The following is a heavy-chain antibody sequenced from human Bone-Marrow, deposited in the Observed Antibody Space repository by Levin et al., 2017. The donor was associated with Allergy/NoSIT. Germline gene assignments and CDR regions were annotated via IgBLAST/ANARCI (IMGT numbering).Heavy chain of an antibody. V-gene: IGHV3-13*01. CDR1: GFTFSSYD. CDR3: ARAGYRVSCGRGCYSDAFDI. J-gene: IGHJ3*02. D-gene: IGHD2-21*01. Sequence: SGGSLRLSCAASGFTFSSYDMHWVRQTTGERLEWVSAINTAGDTFYLDSVKGRFTISRENAKNSLYLEMRSLRAGDTAVYYCARAGYRVSCGRGCYSDAFDIWGHGTTVTVSS. CDR2: INTAGDT.